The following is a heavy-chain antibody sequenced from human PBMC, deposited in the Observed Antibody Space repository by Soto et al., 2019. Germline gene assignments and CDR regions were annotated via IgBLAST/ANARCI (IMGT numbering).Heavy chain of an antibody. CDR3: ATEPAGMVANRADVERVDH. D-gene: IGHD1-1*01. V-gene: IGHV3-23*01. J-gene: IGHJ4*02. CDR2: ISSSGKSI. Sequence: GGSLRLSCAASGFSFSSNAMIWVRQAPGKGLEWVSGISSSGKSIYYNDSVKDRFIASRDNTRGLLYLQMNSLRVEDTAVYFCATEPAGMVANRADVERVDHWGQGTVVTVSS. CDR1: GFSFSSNA.